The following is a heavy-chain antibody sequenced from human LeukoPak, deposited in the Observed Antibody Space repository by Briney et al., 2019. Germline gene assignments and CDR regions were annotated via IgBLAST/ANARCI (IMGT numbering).Heavy chain of an antibody. J-gene: IGHJ4*02. V-gene: IGHV1-18*01. CDR3: AAVGYYDSSGYYVHFDY. CDR2: IGAYNGNT. CDR1: GYTFSNYG. D-gene: IGHD3-22*01. Sequence: ASVKVSCKASGYTFSNYGISWVRQAPGQRLEWMGWIGAYNGNTNNAQKLQGRVTMTTDTSTSTAYMELRSLRSDDTAVYYCAAVGYYDSSGYYVHFDYWGQGTLVTVSS.